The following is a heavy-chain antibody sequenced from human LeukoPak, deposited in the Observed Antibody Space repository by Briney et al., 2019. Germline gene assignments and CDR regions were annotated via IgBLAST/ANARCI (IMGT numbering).Heavy chain of an antibody. D-gene: IGHD3-22*01. Sequence: RASVKVSCKASGYTFTSCDINWVRQAPGQGLEWMGWMNPNSGNTGYAQKFQGRVTMTRNTSISTAYMELSSLRSEDTAMYYCAGGEPYYDSSGYAFDIWGQGTMVTVSS. CDR1: GYTFTSCD. CDR3: AGGEPYYDSSGYAFDI. CDR2: MNPNSGNT. J-gene: IGHJ3*02. V-gene: IGHV1-8*01.